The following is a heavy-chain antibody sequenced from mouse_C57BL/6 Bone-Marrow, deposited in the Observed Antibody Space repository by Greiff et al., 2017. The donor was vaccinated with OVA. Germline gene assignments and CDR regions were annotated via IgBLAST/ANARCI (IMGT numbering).Heavy chain of an antibody. J-gene: IGHJ4*01. CDR3: ARDEGSLRAMDY. V-gene: IGHV7-1*01. CDR2: SRNKANDYTT. Sequence: EVKVVESGGGLVQSGRSLRLSCATSGFTFSDFYMEWVRQAPGKGLEWIAASRNKANDYTTEYSASVKGRFIVSRDTSQSILYLQMNALRAEDTAVYYCARDEGSLRAMDYWGQGTSVTVSS. CDR1: GFTFSDFY.